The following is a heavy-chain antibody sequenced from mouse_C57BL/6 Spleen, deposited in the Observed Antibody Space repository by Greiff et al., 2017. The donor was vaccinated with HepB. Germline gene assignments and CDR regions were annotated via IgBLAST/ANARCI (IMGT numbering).Heavy chain of an antibody. V-gene: IGHV1-80*01. CDR2: IYPGDGDT. CDR1: GYAFSSYW. Sequence: VHLVESGAELVKPGASVKISCKASGYAFSSYWMNWVKQRPGKGLEWIGQIYPGDGDTNYNGKFKGKATLTADKSSSTAYMQLSSLTSEDSAVYFCARRDYDYDWFAYWGQGTLVTVSA. D-gene: IGHD2-4*01. J-gene: IGHJ3*01. CDR3: ARRDYDYDWFAY.